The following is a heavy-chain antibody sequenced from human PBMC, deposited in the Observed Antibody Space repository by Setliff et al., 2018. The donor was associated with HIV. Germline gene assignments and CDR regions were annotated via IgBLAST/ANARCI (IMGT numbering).Heavy chain of an antibody. CDR1: GAPISSCY. Sequence: SETLSLTCKVSGAPISSCYWNWIRQPPGKGLEWIGYIYNSGYTNYKPSLKSRVTISLDTSKNQFSLNLRSVTAADTAVYYCARGDGYRGNDAYYDSGMDVWGQGITVTVSS. D-gene: IGHD5-12*01. CDR2: IYNSGYT. J-gene: IGHJ6*02. V-gene: IGHV4-59*01. CDR3: ARGDGYRGNDAYYDSGMDV.